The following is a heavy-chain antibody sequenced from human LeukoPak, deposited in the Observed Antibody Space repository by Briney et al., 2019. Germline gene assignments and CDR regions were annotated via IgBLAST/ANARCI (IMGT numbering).Heavy chain of an antibody. V-gene: IGHV3-23*01. Sequence: GGSLRLSCEASGFTFDNYAMSWVRQAPGKGLEWVSAISNSGVSTHYADSVKGRFTISRDNSKNTLFLHMNTLRADDMAVYYCAKDLYPHGRAEYFQHWGQGTLVTVSS. CDR3: AKDLYPHGRAEYFQH. CDR2: ISNSGVST. CDR1: GFTFDNYA. D-gene: IGHD2-2*02. J-gene: IGHJ1*01.